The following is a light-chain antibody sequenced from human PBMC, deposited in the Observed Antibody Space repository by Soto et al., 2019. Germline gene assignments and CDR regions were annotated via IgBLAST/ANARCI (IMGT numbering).Light chain of an antibody. CDR1: SSDVGGYNY. CDR3: SSYTSSSTLYV. V-gene: IGLV2-14*01. CDR2: DVS. Sequence: QSALTQPRSVSGSPGQSVTISCTGTSSDVGGYNYVSWYQQHPGKAPKLMIYDVSSRPSGVSNRFSGSKSGSTASLTISGLQAEDEADYFCSSYTSSSTLYVFGTGTKVTVL. J-gene: IGLJ1*01.